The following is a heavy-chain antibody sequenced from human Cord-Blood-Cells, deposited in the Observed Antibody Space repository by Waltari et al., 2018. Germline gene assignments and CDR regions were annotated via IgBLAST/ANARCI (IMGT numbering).Heavy chain of an antibody. CDR3: ASGIVGRTVDY. Sequence: EVQLVESGGGLVKPGGSLRLSCAASGFTFSSYSMNWVRQAPGKGLEGVSSISSSSRYIYYADSVKGRFTSSRDNAKNSLYLQMNGRGAEDTAVYYCASGIVGRTVDYWGQGTLVTVSS. J-gene: IGHJ4*02. CDR2: ISSSSRYI. D-gene: IGHD1-26*01. V-gene: IGHV3-21*01. CDR1: GFTFSSYS.